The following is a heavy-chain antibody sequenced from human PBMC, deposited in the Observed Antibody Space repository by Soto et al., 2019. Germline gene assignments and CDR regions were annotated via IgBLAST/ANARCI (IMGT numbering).Heavy chain of an antibody. CDR1: GDSVSSNSAA. J-gene: IGHJ5*02. V-gene: IGHV6-1*01. Sequence: PSQTLSLTCAISGDSVSSNSAAWNWIRQSPSRGLEWLGRTYYRSKWYNDYAVSVKSRITINPDTSKNQFSLQLNSVTPEDTAVYYCAREWLRLTCLKVEGRNWFDPWGQGTLVTVSS. CDR2: TYYRSKWYN. CDR3: AREWLRLTCLKVEGRNWFDP. D-gene: IGHD5-12*01.